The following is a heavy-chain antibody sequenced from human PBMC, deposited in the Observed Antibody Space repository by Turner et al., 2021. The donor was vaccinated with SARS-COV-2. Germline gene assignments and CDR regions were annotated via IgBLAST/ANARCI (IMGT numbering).Heavy chain of an antibody. J-gene: IGHJ4*02. D-gene: IGHD4-4*01. V-gene: IGHV3-30*18. CDR1: GFTFSSYG. Sequence: QVQLVESGGGVVQPGRSLRLSCAASGFTFSSYGMHWVRQAPGKGLEWVAVIAYDGSNKYYADSVKGRFTISRDNSKNKLYLQMNSLRAEDTAVYYCAKQQGLYSNPMYYFDYWGQGTLVTVSS. CDR3: AKQQGLYSNPMYYFDY. CDR2: IAYDGSNK.